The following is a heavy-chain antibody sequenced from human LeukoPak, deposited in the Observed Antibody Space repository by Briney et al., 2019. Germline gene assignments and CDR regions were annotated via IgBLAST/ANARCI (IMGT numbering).Heavy chain of an antibody. Sequence: GGSLRLSCAASGFTFNTYGMHWGRQAPGRGLEWVAIICYDGSIKYYADSVKGRFTISRDNSKNTVYLQMSSLRAEDTAVYYCARIGCTGGNCRPYYYYGMDVWGQGTTVTVSS. V-gene: IGHV3-33*01. CDR2: ICYDGSIK. CDR1: GFTFNTYG. J-gene: IGHJ6*02. CDR3: ARIGCTGGNCRPYYYYGMDV. D-gene: IGHD2-15*01.